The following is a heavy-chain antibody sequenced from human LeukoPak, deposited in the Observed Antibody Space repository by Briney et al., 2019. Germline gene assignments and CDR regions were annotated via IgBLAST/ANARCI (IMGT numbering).Heavy chain of an antibody. CDR3: AGGLYYYDSSGYTPPVDY. Sequence: SETLSLTCTVSGGSVSSHFWSWIRQPPGKGLEWIGYIYYSGSTNYNPSLKSRVTISVDTSKNQFSLKLSSVTAADTAVYYCAGGLYYYDSSGYTPPVDYWGQGTLVTVSS. CDR1: GGSVSSHF. V-gene: IGHV4-59*02. D-gene: IGHD3-22*01. CDR2: IYYSGST. J-gene: IGHJ4*02.